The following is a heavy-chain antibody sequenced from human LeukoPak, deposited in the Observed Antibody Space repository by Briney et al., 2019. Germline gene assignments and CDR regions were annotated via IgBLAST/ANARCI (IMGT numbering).Heavy chain of an antibody. D-gene: IGHD6-13*01. V-gene: IGHV3-23*01. CDR2: ISGSGGST. CDR1: GFTFSSYA. CDR3: ARDRQQLVQGDSFDY. Sequence: PGGSLRLSCAASGFTFSSYAMSWVRQAPGKGLEWVSAISGSGGSTYYADSVKGRFTISRDNSKNSLYLQMNSLRAEDTAVYYCARDRQQLVQGDSFDYWGQGTLVTVSS. J-gene: IGHJ4*02.